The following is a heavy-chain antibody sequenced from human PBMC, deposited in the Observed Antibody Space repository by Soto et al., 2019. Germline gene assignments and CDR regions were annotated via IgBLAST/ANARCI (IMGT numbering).Heavy chain of an antibody. D-gene: IGHD6-13*01. V-gene: IGHV3-23*01. Sequence: EVQLLESGGGLIQPGGSLRLSCAASGFTCSSYAMSWVRQAPGKGLEWVSAISGSGGSTYYADSVKGRFTISRDNSKNTLYLQMNSLRAEDTAVYYCAKDPGYSNLAGAFDIWGQGTMVPVSS. CDR1: GFTCSSYA. CDR2: ISGSGGST. J-gene: IGHJ3*02. CDR3: AKDPGYSNLAGAFDI.